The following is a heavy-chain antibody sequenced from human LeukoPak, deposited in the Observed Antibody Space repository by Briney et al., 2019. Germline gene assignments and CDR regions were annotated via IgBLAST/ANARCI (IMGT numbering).Heavy chain of an antibody. Sequence: ESGPTLVNPTQTLTLTCTFSGFSFSSGGVGVGWIRQPPGGALEWLGVIYENDEKLYSSSLQNRLSITKDTSKNRVVLTMANMAPVDTATYYCAHRHRGVASDIWGQGTMVTVYS. J-gene: IGHJ3*02. CDR3: AHRHRGVASDI. CDR2: IYENDEK. D-gene: IGHD2-15*01. V-gene: IGHV2-5*01. CDR1: GFSFSSGGVG.